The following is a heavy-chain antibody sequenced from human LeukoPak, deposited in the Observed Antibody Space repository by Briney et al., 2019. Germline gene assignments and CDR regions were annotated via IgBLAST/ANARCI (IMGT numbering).Heavy chain of an antibody. CDR3: ASWENEYSSSSRWFDP. J-gene: IGHJ5*02. Sequence: PSETLSLTCAVYGGSFSGYYWSWIRQPPGKGLEWIGEINHSGSTNYNPSLKSRVTISVDTSKNQFSLKLSSATAADTAVYYCASWENEYSSSSRWFDPWGQGTLVTVSS. CDR2: INHSGST. V-gene: IGHV4-34*01. D-gene: IGHD6-6*01. CDR1: GGSFSGYY.